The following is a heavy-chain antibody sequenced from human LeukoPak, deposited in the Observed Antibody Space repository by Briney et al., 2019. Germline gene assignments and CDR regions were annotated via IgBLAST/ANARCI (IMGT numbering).Heavy chain of an antibody. D-gene: IGHD4-23*01. Sequence: GESLRISCKGSGYSFTSYWIGWVRQMPGKGLEWMGIIYPGDSDTRYSPSFQGQVTISADKSISTAYLQWSSLKASDTAMYYCARHWDYGGNPGDVDYWGQGTLVTVSS. V-gene: IGHV5-51*01. CDR2: IYPGDSDT. J-gene: IGHJ4*02. CDR1: GYSFTSYW. CDR3: ARHWDYGGNPGDVDY.